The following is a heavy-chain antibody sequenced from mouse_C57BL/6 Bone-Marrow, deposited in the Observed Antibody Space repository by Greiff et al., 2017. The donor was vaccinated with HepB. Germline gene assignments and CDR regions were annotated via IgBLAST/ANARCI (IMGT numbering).Heavy chain of an antibody. CDR1: GYSFTGYY. J-gene: IGHJ2*01. CDR2: INPSTGGT. V-gene: IGHV1-42*01. CDR3: ARTCPFDY. Sequence: EVKLMESGPELVKPGASVKISCKASGYSFTGYYMNWVKQSPEKSLEWIGEINPSTGGTTYNQKFKAKATLTVDKSSSTAYMQLKSLTSEDSAVYYCARTCPFDYWGQGTTLTVSS.